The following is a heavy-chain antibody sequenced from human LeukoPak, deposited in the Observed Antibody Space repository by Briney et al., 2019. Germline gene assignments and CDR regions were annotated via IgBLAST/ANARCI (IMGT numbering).Heavy chain of an antibody. D-gene: IGHD3-22*01. CDR2: ISWNRGSI. CDR1: GFTFDDYA. Sequence: GGSLRLSCAASGFTFDDYAMHWVRQAPGKGLEWVSGISWNRGSIGYADSVKGRFTISRDNAKNSLYLQMHSLRAEDTALYYCAKDAYYYDSSGYSPFDYWGQGTLVTVSS. V-gene: IGHV3-9*01. CDR3: AKDAYYYDSSGYSPFDY. J-gene: IGHJ4*02.